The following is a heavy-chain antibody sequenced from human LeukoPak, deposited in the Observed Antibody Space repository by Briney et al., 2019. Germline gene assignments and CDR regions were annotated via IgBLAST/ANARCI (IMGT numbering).Heavy chain of an antibody. V-gene: IGHV1-2*02. D-gene: IGHD1-26*01. Sequence: SVKVSCKASGYTFTDYYIHWVRQAPGQGLEWMGWINPNSGGTNYAQKFQGRVTLTRDTSISTAYMELNSLRSDDTAVYYSARARQRATGSYSALDSWGQGTLVTVSS. CDR2: INPNSGGT. CDR1: GYTFTDYY. J-gene: IGHJ4*02. CDR3: ARARQRATGSYSALDS.